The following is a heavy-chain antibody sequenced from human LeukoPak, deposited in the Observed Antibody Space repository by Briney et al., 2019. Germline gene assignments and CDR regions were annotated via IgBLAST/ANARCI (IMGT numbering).Heavy chain of an antibody. CDR2: ISSSSSYI. Sequence: AGGSLRLSCAASGFTFSSYSMNWVRQAPGKGLEWVSSISSSSSYIYYADSVKGRFTISRDNAKNSLYLQMNSLRAEDTAVYYCARDRVTMVRGVIIGRDYWGQGTLVTISS. V-gene: IGHV3-21*01. CDR3: ARDRVTMVRGVIIGRDY. D-gene: IGHD3-10*01. CDR1: GFTFSSYS. J-gene: IGHJ4*02.